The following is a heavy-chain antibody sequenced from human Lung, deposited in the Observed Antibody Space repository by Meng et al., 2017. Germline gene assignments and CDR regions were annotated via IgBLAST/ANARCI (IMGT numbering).Heavy chain of an antibody. Sequence: GESLKISCVASGLRFTGAWLTWVRQAPGKGLEWVGRINRNSDGGTIDSAAPVKGRFTISRDDSKNTLYLQMDSLITKDTAVYFCATGAAAADHWGQGTLVTVSS. V-gene: IGHV3-15*01. D-gene: IGHD6-13*01. CDR3: ATGAAAADH. CDR1: GLRFTGAW. J-gene: IGHJ4*02. CDR2: INRNSDGGTI.